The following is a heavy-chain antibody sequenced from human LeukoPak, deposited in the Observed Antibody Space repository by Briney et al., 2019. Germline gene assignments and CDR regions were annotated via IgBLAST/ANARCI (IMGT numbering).Heavy chain of an antibody. J-gene: IGHJ3*02. V-gene: IGHV3-23*01. CDR1: GFTFSTYA. CDR3: AREDRGGNFFDAFDI. CDR2: ISGSGGST. D-gene: IGHD4-23*01. Sequence: GGSLRLSCATSGFTFSTYAMSWVRQAPGKGLEWVSGISGSGGSTYYADSVKGRFTISRDNAKNSLYLQMNSLRAEDTAVYYCAREDRGGNFFDAFDIWGQGTMVTVSS.